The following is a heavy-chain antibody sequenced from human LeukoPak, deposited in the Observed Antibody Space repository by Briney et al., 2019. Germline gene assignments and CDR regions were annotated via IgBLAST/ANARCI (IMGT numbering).Heavy chain of an antibody. D-gene: IGHD3-22*01. V-gene: IGHV1-46*01. Sequence: ASVTLSRKAPGYTFTSYYIHWVRQVPGQGLEWMGIINPSGGDTNYVEEFQGRVTMTRDTSTSTVYMELSSLRSEDTAVYYCARRGRGYYWDYWGEGLRVSVSS. CDR3: ARRGRGYYWDY. J-gene: IGHJ4*02. CDR2: INPSGGDT. CDR1: GYTFTSYY.